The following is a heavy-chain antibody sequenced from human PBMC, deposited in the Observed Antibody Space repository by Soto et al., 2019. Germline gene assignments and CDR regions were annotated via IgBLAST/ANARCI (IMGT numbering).Heavy chain of an antibody. D-gene: IGHD1-26*01. Sequence: QVQLVQSGAEVKKPGASVKVSCKASGYTFTSYGISWVRQAPGQGLEWMGWISAYNGNTNYAQKLQGRVTMTTDTSTSPAYMELRSLRSDDTAVYYCARDMSFSRSYCNPDFDYWGQGTLVTVSS. J-gene: IGHJ4*02. V-gene: IGHV1-18*04. CDR3: ARDMSFSRSYCNPDFDY. CDR2: ISAYNGNT. CDR1: GYTFTSYG.